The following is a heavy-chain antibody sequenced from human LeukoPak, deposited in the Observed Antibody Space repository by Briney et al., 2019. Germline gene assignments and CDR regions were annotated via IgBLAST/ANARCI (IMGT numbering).Heavy chain of an antibody. D-gene: IGHD2-2*01. Sequence: PSETLSLTCTVSGRSISSSSYYWGWIRQPPGKGLEGIGSIYYSGSTYYNPSLKSRVTISVDTSKNQFSLKLSSVTAADTAIYFCARQTPYCISATCYDAFDIWGQGTMFTVSS. J-gene: IGHJ3*02. CDR2: IYYSGST. CDR1: GRSISSSSYY. CDR3: ARQTPYCISATCYDAFDI. V-gene: IGHV4-39*07.